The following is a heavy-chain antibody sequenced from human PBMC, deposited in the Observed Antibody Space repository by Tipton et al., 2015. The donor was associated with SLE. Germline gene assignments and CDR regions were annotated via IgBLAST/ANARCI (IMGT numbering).Heavy chain of an antibody. CDR3: AGWGRSSGWYGY. Sequence: TLSLTCAVYGGSFSGYYWGWIRQPPGKGLAWFGEINHSGSTNYNPSLKSRVTISVDTSKNQFSLKLSSVTAADTAVYYGAGWGRSSGWYGYWGQGTLVTVSA. CDR2: INHSGST. V-gene: IGHV4-34*01. J-gene: IGHJ4*02. D-gene: IGHD6-19*01. CDR1: GGSFSGYY.